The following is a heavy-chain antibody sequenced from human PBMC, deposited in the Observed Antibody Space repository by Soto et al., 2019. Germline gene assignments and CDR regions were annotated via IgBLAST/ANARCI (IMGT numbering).Heavy chain of an antibody. CDR1: GFTFSSYA. V-gene: IGHV3-23*01. J-gene: IGHJ4*02. Sequence: GGSLRLSCAASGFTFSSYAMSWVRQAPGKGLEWVSAISGSGGSTYYADSVKGRFTISRDNSKNTLYLQMNSLRAEDTAVYYCAKCITMIVVARTYFDYWGQGTLVTVSS. CDR3: AKCITMIVVARTYFDY. D-gene: IGHD3-22*01. CDR2: ISGSGGST.